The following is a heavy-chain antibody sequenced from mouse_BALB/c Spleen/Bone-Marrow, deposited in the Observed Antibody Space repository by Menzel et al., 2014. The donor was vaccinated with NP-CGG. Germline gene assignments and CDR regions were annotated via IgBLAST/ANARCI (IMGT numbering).Heavy chain of an antibody. CDR3: TYGFPY. J-gene: IGHJ3*01. CDR2: IRLKSNNYAT. V-gene: IGHV6-6*02. CDR1: GFTFSNYW. D-gene: IGHD1-1*02. Sequence: EVKVEESGGGLVQPGGSMKLSCVASGFTFSNYWMNWVRQSPEKGLEWVAEIRLKSNNYATHYAESVKGRFTFSRDDSKSSVYLQMTNLRAEDTGIYYCTYGFPYWGQGTLVTVSA.